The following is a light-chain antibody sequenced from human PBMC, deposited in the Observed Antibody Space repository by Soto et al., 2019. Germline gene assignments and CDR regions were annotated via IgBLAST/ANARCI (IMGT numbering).Light chain of an antibody. Sequence: QTVVTQEPSLTVSPGGTVTLTCGCSTGDVTNGRWPYWFQQRPGQVPRTLIHDTSNKHSWTPARFSGSLLGGKAALTLSGAQPEDEAAYYCLLFYDGVAVFGGGTQLTVL. J-gene: IGLJ7*01. V-gene: IGLV7-46*01. CDR1: TGDVTNGRW. CDR2: DTS. CDR3: LLFYDGVAV.